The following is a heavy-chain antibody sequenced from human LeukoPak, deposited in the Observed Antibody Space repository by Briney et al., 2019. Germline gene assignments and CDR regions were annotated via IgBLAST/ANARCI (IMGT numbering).Heavy chain of an antibody. J-gene: IGHJ4*02. CDR3: ARDSSGSFGDY. CDR1: GYTFTGYY. CDR2: LNPNSGVT. D-gene: IGHD6-19*01. V-gene: IGHV1-2*02. Sequence: ASVKVSCKASGYTFTGYYLHWVRQAPGQGLEWMGWLNPNSGVTRYAQNFQGRVTMTRDTSISTAYMELSSLRSDDTAVDYCARDSSGSFGDYWGQGTLVAVSS.